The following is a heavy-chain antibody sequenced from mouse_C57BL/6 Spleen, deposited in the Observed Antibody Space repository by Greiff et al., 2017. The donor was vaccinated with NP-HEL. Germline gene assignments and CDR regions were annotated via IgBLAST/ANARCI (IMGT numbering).Heavy chain of an antibody. D-gene: IGHD2-4*01. CDR1: GYTFTSYW. Sequence: QVQLQQPGAELVKPGASVKMSCKASGYTFTSYWITWVKQRPGQGLEWIGDIYPGSGSTNYNEKFKSKATLTVETSSSTAYMQLSSLTSEDSAVYYCAREDDYEWDYAMDYWGQGTSVTVSS. J-gene: IGHJ4*01. CDR2: IYPGSGST. V-gene: IGHV1-55*01. CDR3: AREDDYEWDYAMDY.